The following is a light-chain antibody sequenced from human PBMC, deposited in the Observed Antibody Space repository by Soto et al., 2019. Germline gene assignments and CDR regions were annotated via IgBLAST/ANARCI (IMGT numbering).Light chain of an antibody. CDR1: TGAVTSGHY. V-gene: IGLV7-46*01. J-gene: IGLJ3*02. CDR2: DTT. Sequence: QAVVTQEPSLTVSPGGTVTLTCGSSTGAVTSGHYSYWFQQKPGQAPRTLIYDTTNKHSWTPARFSASLLGGKAALTLSGAQPEDEPEYYCLLCYSGPWVFGGGTQLTVL. CDR3: LLCYSGPWV.